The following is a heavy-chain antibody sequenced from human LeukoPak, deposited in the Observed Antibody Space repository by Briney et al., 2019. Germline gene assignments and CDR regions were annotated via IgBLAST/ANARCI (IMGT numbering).Heavy chain of an antibody. CDR2: IYHSGGT. D-gene: IGHD3-22*01. V-gene: IGHV4-39*07. J-gene: IGHJ4*02. CDR3: SSSGYLYRFDY. CDR1: GASISSTSYY. Sequence: SETLSLTCTVSGASISSTSYYWGWIRQPPGKGLEWIGSIYHSGGTYYNPSLKSRVTISVDTSKNQFSLKLSSVTAADTAVYYCSSSGYLYRFDYWGQGTLVTVSS.